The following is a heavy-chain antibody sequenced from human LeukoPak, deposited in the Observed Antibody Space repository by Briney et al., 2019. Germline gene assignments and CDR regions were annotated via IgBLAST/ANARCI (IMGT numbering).Heavy chain of an antibody. Sequence: SETLSLTCAVYGGSFSGYYWSWIRQPPGKGLEWIGEINHSGSTNYNPSLKSRVTISLDTSKNQFSLKLSSVTAADTAVYYCARKAPGAFDIWGQGTMVTVSS. V-gene: IGHV4-34*01. CDR1: GGSFSGYY. J-gene: IGHJ3*02. CDR3: ARKAPGAFDI. CDR2: INHSGST.